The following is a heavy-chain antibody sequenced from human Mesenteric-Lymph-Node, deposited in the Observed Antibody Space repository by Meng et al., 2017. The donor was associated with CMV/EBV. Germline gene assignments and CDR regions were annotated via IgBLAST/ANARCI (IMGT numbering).Heavy chain of an antibody. V-gene: IGHV4-34*01. CDR2: INHSGST. J-gene: IGHJ4*02. Sequence: EQFSQWGAGLLKPSVTLAVRCAVYVGSFSGYDWNWIRQSPEKGLEWIGEINHSGSTTYNPSFTSRIIISVDTSTNQIYLNMSSVTAADTAVYYCARGSSYDILTGYFDYWGQGALVTVSS. CDR1: VGSFSGYD. CDR3: ARGSSYDILTGYFDY. D-gene: IGHD3-9*01.